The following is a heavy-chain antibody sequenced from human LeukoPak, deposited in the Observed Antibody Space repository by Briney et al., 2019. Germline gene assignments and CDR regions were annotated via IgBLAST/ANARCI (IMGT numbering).Heavy chain of an antibody. D-gene: IGHD3-16*01. J-gene: IGHJ5*02. V-gene: IGHV3-23*01. CDR2: ISGSGDNT. CDR1: GFTFSSYA. Sequence: GGSLRLSCAASGFTFSSYAMSWVRQAPGKGLEWVSVISGSGDNTYYADSVKGRFTISRDNSKNTLYLQMNSLRAEDTAVYYCAREELGSSLGFDPWGQGTLVTVSS. CDR3: AREELGSSLGFDP.